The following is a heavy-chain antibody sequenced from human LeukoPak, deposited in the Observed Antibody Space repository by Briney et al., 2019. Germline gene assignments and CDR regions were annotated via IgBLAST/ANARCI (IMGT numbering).Heavy chain of an antibody. CDR1: GGSISSSSYY. CDR3: ASFLVYSSPYYFDY. D-gene: IGHD6-13*01. V-gene: IGHV4-39*01. CDR2: IYYSGST. J-gene: IGHJ4*02. Sequence: SETLSLTCTVSGGSISSSSYYWGWIRQPPGKGLEWIGSIYYSGSTYYNPSLKSRVTISVDTSKNQFSLKLSSVTAADTAVYYCASFLVYSSPYYFDYWGQGTLVTVSS.